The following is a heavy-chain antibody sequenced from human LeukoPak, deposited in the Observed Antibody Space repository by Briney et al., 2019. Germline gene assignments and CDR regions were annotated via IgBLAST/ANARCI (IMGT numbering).Heavy chain of an antibody. CDR1: GFTFNTYA. Sequence: GGSLRLSRAASGFTFNTYAMNWVRQAPGKGLEWVSAISGSDGSTYYADSVRGRFTISRGNSKNTLYLQMNSLRAEDTAVYYCAKDSWFGELSDYWGQGTLVTVSS. V-gene: IGHV3-23*01. CDR3: AKDSWFGELSDY. CDR2: ISGSDGST. J-gene: IGHJ4*02. D-gene: IGHD3-10*01.